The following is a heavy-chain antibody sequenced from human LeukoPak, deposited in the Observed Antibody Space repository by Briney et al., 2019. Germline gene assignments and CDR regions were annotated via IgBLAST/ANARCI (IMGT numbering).Heavy chain of an antibody. CDR3: ARHGVGGLLWFGELSTPYFDY. D-gene: IGHD3-10*01. CDR1: GYSFTSYW. J-gene: IGHJ4*02. Sequence: RGESLKIYCKGSGYSFTSYWIGWVRQMPGKGLEWMGIIYPGDSDTRYSPSFQGQVTISADKSISTAYLQWSSLKASDTAMYYCARHGVGGLLWFGELSTPYFDYWGQGTLVTVSS. CDR2: IYPGDSDT. V-gene: IGHV5-51*01.